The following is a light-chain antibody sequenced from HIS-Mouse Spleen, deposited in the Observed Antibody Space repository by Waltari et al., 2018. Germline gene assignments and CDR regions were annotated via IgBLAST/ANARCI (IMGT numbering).Light chain of an antibody. V-gene: IGLV2-23*01. CDR1: SSDVGSYNL. CDR2: EGS. Sequence: QSALTQPASVSGSPGQSITISCTGTSSDVGSYNLVSWYQQHPGKAPKLKIYEGSKRPSGVSNRFSGSKSGNTAYLTSAGLQAEDEADYYCCSYAGSSTWVFGGGTKLTVL. CDR3: CSYAGSSTWV. J-gene: IGLJ3*02.